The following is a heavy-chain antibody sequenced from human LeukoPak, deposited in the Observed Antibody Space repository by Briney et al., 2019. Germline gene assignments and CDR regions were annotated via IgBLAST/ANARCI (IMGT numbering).Heavy chain of an antibody. Sequence: ASVKVSCKASGYTFTSYAMHWARQAPGQRLEWMGWINAGNGNTKYSQKFQGRVTITRDTSASTAYMELSSLRSEDTAVYYCARDRGIAVAGPLFDPWGQGTLVTVSS. V-gene: IGHV1-3*01. CDR2: INAGNGNT. J-gene: IGHJ5*02. CDR3: ARDRGIAVAGPLFDP. CDR1: GYTFTSYA. D-gene: IGHD6-19*01.